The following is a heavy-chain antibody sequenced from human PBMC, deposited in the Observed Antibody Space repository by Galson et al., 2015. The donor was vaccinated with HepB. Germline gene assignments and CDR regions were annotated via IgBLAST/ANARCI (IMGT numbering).Heavy chain of an antibody. V-gene: IGHV3-33*01. CDR3: AREGYCSSTSCYYFDY. D-gene: IGHD2-2*01. CDR1: GFTFSSYG. CDR2: IWYDGSNK. J-gene: IGHJ4*02. Sequence: SLRLSCAASGFTFSSYGMHWVRQAPGKGLEWVAVIWYDGSNKYYADSVKGRFTISRDNSKNTLYLQMNSLRAEDTAVYYCAREGYCSSTSCYYFDYWGQGTLVTVSS.